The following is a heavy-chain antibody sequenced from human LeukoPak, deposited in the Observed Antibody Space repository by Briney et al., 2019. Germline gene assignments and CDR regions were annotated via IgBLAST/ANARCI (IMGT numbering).Heavy chain of an antibody. CDR1: GFTFSSYW. V-gene: IGHV3-74*01. Sequence: AGGSLRLSCAASGFTFSSYWMHWVRQAPGKGLVWVSRINSDGSTISYADSVKGRFTISRDNAKNTLYLQMNSLRAEDTAVYYCARIPYSSGFEVGYWGQGTLVTVSS. CDR3: ARIPYSSGFEVGY. D-gene: IGHD6-19*01. CDR2: INSDGSTI. J-gene: IGHJ4*02.